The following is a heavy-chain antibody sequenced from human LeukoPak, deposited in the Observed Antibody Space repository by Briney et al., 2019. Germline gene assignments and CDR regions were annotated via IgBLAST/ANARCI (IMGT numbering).Heavy chain of an antibody. V-gene: IGHV4-30-2*05. CDR3: AREGAIAAAGPSDAFDI. J-gene: IGHJ3*02. CDR1: GGSISSGGYS. CDR2: IYHSGST. Sequence: SQTLSLTCAVSGGSISSGGYSWSWIRQPPGKGLEWIGYIYHSGSTYYNPSLKSRVTISVDTSKNQFSLKLSSVTAADTAVYYCAREGAIAAAGPSDAFDIWGQGTMVTVSS. D-gene: IGHD6-13*01.